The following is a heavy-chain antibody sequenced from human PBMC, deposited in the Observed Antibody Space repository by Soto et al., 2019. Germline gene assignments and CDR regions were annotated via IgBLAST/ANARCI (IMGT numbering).Heavy chain of an antibody. D-gene: IGHD3-3*01. V-gene: IGHV3-23*01. J-gene: IGHJ4*02. Sequence: EVQLLESGGGLIQPGGSLMLSCAASGFTLGTYGMGWVRQAPGKGLEWVSTITGGNTYYAASVKGRFTISRDNSKNTLYLQMSNLRAEDTALYYCAKDKERGGYDSDFDSWGQGTLVTVSS. CDR1: GFTLGTYG. CDR2: ITGGNT. CDR3: AKDKERGGYDSDFDS.